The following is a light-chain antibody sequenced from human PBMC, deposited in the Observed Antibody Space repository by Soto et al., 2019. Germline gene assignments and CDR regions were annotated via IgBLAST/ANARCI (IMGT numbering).Light chain of an antibody. V-gene: IGKV1-39*01. CDR1: QSNNNY. CDR3: QQSYTTLFT. CDR2: AAS. J-gene: IGKJ3*01. Sequence: DIQMTQSPSSLSASVGDRVTITWRASQSNNNYLNWYQQKPGKAPKLLIYAASSLQSGVPSRFSGSGSGTDFTLTISSLQPEDFATYSCQQSYTTLFTFGPGTNVDIK.